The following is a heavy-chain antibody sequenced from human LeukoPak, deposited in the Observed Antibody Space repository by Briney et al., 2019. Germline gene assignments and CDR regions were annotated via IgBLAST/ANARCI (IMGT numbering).Heavy chain of an antibody. CDR1: GFTFSSYS. CDR3: ARGGSSGSFDY. J-gene: IGHJ4*02. D-gene: IGHD6-6*01. Sequence: GGSLRLFCAASGFTFSSYSMNWVRQAPGKGLEWVSSISSSSSYIYYADSVKGRFTISRDNAKNSLYLQMNSLRAEDTAVYYCARGGSSGSFDYWGQGTLVTVSS. V-gene: IGHV3-21*01. CDR2: ISSSSSYI.